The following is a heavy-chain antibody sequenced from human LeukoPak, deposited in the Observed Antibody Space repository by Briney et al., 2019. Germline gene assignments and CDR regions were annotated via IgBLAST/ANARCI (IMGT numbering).Heavy chain of an antibody. J-gene: IGHJ6*03. CDR2: ISGSGGST. CDR3: ASSRPGLYYMDV. V-gene: IGHV3-23*01. Sequence: GGSLRLSCAASGFTFSSYAMSWVRQAPGKGLEWVSAISGSGGSTYYADSVKGRFTISRDNSKNTLYLQMNSLRAEDTAVYCCASSRPGLYYMDVWGKGTTVTVSS. CDR1: GFTFSSYA.